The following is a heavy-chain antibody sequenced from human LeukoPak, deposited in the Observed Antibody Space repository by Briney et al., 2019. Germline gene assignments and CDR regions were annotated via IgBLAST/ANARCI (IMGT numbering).Heavy chain of an antibody. CDR3: AELGITMIGGV. CDR1: GFTFSSYS. J-gene: IGHJ6*04. Sequence: PGGSLRLSCAASGFTFSSYSMNWVRQAPGKGLEWVSYISSSSNTTYYADSVKGRFTISRDNAKNSLYLQMNSLRAEDTAVYYCAELGITMIGGVWGKGTTVTISS. D-gene: IGHD3-10*02. CDR2: ISSSSNTT. V-gene: IGHV3-48*01.